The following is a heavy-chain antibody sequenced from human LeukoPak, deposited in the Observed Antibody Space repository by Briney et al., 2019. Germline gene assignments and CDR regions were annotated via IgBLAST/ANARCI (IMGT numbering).Heavy chain of an antibody. J-gene: IGHJ5*02. CDR2: ISSSGSTI. CDR1: GFTFSDYY. D-gene: IGHD5-18*01. V-gene: IGHV3-11*01. Sequence: GGSLRLSCAVSGFTFSDYYKSWIRQGPGKGLGGASYISSSGSTIYYADSVKGRFTTSRDNAKNSLSLQEHSVRGEDRAVFYCARSREYSYGYSPWGQGTLVTVSS. CDR3: ARSREYSYGYSP.